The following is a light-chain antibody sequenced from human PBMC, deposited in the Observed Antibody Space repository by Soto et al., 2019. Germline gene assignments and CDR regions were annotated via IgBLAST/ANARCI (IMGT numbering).Light chain of an antibody. V-gene: IGLV2-8*01. CDR3: SSDARSNNVI. J-gene: IGLJ2*01. CDR2: EVT. CDR1: SSDVGGNNY. Sequence: QSALTQPPSASGSPGQSVAISCTGTSSDVGGNNYVSWDQQHPGKAPKLMVYEVTKRPAGVPARFSGSKSGNTASLTVAGLQAEDEADYYCSSDARSNNVIFGGGTKLTVL.